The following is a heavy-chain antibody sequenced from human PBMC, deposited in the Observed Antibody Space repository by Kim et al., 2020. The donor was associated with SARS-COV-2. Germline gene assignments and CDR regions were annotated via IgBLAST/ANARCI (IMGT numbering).Heavy chain of an antibody. Sequence: ASVKVSCKASGYTFTGYYMHWVRQAPGQGLEWMGRINPNSGGTNYAQKFQGRVTMTRDTSISTAYMELSRLRSDDTAVYYCARGRLGYCSGGICYPQKYNWFDPWGQGTLVTVSS. V-gene: IGHV1-2*06. J-gene: IGHJ5*02. D-gene: IGHD2-15*01. CDR2: INPNSGGT. CDR3: ARGRLGYCSGGICYPQKYNWFDP. CDR1: GYTFTGYY.